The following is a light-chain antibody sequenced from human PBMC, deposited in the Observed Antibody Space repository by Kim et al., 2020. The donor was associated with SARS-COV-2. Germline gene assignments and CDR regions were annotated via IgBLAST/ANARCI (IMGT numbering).Light chain of an antibody. J-gene: IGKJ2*01. CDR3: KHYGGSPSYT. CDR1: QSVSSTY. CDR2: GAF. Sequence: SPGDRATLSCRASQSVSSTYIAWYQQRPGQAPRLLIYGAFNRATGIPDRFSGSGSVTDFTLSITRLEPEDFAVYYCKHYGGSPSYTFGQGTKLEI. V-gene: IGKV3-20*01.